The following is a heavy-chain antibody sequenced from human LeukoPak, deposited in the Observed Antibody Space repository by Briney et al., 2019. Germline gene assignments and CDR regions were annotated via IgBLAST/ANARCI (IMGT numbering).Heavy chain of an antibody. V-gene: IGHV3-21*01. CDR1: GFTFRFYA. D-gene: IGHD3-9*01. Sequence: GGSLRLSCASSGFTFRFYAMSWVRQAPGKGLEGVSSISSSGTYVYYADSVKGRFTIPRDNAKNSLSLQMNSLRADDAAVYYCARASSKQLAGYLPDGFDIWGQGTMVTVSS. CDR2: ISSSGTYV. J-gene: IGHJ3*02. CDR3: ARASSKQLAGYLPDGFDI.